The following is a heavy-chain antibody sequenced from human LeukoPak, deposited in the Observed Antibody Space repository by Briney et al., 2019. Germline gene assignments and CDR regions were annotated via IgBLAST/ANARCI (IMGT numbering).Heavy chain of an antibody. CDR2: INPNSGGT. J-gene: IGHJ6*03. D-gene: IGHD2-2*01. CDR1: GYTFTGYY. CDR3: ARVFYAKDIVVVPAYYYYYLDV. Sequence: ASVKVSCKASGYTFTGYYMHWVRQAPGQGLEWMGWINPNSGGTNYAQKFQVRVTMTRDTSISPAYMEVSRLRSDDTAVYYCARVFYAKDIVVVPAYYYYYLDVWGKGTTVTVSS. V-gene: IGHV1-2*02.